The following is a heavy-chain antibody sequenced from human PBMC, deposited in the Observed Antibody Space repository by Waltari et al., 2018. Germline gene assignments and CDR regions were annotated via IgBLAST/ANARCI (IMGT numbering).Heavy chain of an antibody. V-gene: IGHV4-4*07. J-gene: IGHJ6*02. CDR3: AGASNVGIYGRDV. Sequence: QVQLQESGPGLVKPSETLSLICIVSGGPISSYYWNWIRQPAGKGLEWIGRIYTSGSTSYNPSLKSRVTMSVDTSKNRVSLRLGSVTAADTAVCYWAGASNVGIYGRDVWGQGTTVIVSS. CDR1: GGPISSYY. CDR2: IYTSGST. D-gene: IGHD5-12*01.